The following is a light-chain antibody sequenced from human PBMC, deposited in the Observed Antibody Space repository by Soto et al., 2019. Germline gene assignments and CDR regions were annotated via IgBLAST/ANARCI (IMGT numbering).Light chain of an antibody. V-gene: IGLV2-14*01. Sequence: QSALTQPASVSGSPGQSITISCTGTSSDVAGYNYVSWYQQHPGKAPKLMIYDVSNRPSGVSNRFSGSKSGNTASLTISGLQAEDEAHYYCSSFTSSSTRVFGGGTQLTVL. CDR2: DVS. CDR1: SSDVAGYNY. CDR3: SSFTSSSTRV. J-gene: IGLJ2*01.